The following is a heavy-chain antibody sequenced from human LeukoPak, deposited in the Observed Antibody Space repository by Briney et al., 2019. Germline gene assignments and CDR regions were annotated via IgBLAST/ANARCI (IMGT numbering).Heavy chain of an antibody. CDR3: ARDSSQWPTDY. D-gene: IGHD6-19*01. Sequence: GGSLRLFCAASGFTFDDYALHWVRLAPGKGLEWVSGISWNSNKAYADSVKGRFTISRDNSKNTLYLQMNSLRAEDTAVYYCARDSSQWPTDYWGQGTLVTVSS. CDR1: GFTFDDYA. CDR2: ISWNSNK. V-gene: IGHV3-9*01. J-gene: IGHJ4*02.